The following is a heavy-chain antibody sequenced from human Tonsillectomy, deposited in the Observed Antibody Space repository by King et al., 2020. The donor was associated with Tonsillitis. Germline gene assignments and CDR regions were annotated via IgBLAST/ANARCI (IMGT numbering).Heavy chain of an antibody. CDR3: ARAKSGNFWAFDI. J-gene: IGHJ3*02. CDR2: ILYMGSA. D-gene: IGHD3-3*01. V-gene: IGHV4-59*01. Sequence: VQLQESGPGLVKPSETLSLTCTVSGGANSSFYWKWIRQPPGKGRESIWCILYMGSANYNPSLKSRATTSVDTSKNQFSLKLSSVTAADTAVYYCARAKSGNFWAFDIWGQGTMVTVSS. CDR1: GGANSSFY.